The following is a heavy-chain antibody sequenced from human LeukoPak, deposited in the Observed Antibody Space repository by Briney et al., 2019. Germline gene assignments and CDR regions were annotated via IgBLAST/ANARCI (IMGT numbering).Heavy chain of an antibody. CDR3: ARERGLSSHGDAFDI. V-gene: IGHV1-46*01. D-gene: IGHD6-13*01. CDR2: INPSGGST. CDR1: GYTITSYY. Sequence: ASVKVSCKASGYTITSYYMQWVRQAPGQGLEWMGIINPSGGSTRYAQKFQGRVTMTRDTSTSTVYMELSSLRSEDTAVYYCARERGLSSHGDAFDIWGQGTMVTVSS. J-gene: IGHJ3*02.